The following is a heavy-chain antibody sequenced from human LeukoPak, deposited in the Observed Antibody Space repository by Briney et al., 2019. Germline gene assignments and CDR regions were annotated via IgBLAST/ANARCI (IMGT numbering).Heavy chain of an antibody. CDR1: GFTFSSYA. CDR3: VKEKSYYYGSGSYRDAFDI. D-gene: IGHD3-10*01. V-gene: IGHV3-64D*06. J-gene: IGHJ3*02. Sequence: GGSLRLSSSASGFTFSSYAMHWVRQAPGKGLEYVSAISSNGGSTYYADSVKGRFTISRDNSKNTLYLQMSSLRAEDTAVYYCVKEKSYYYGSGSYRDAFDIWGQGTMVTVSS. CDR2: ISSNGGST.